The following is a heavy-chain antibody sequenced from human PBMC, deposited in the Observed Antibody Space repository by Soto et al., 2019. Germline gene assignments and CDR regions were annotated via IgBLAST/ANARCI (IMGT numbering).Heavy chain of an antibody. J-gene: IGHJ5*02. V-gene: IGHV4-34*01. D-gene: IGHD2-15*01. CDR2: INHSGST. CDR3: ARGGRYCSGGSCYANWFDP. CDR1: GGSFSGYY. Sequence: QVQLQQWGAGLLKPSETLSLTCAVYGGSFSGYYWSWIRQPPGKGLEWIGEINHSGSTNYNPSLKSRVTISVDTSKNQFSLKLSSVTAADTAVYYCARGGRYCSGGSCYANWFDPWGQGTLVTVSS.